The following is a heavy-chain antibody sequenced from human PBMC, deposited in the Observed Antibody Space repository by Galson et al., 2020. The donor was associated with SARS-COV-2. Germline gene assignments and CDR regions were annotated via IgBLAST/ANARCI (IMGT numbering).Heavy chain of an antibody. CDR2: INPKSGGT. CDR3: AGLRYYDVLTGYIVDV. Sequence: ASVTVSCTASGYTFTDYYIHWVRQAPGQGLEWMGWINPKSGGTNYAQKFEGRVTMTRDTSITTAYMELSRLRADDTAVYYCAGLRYYDVLTGYIVDVWGQGTIVTVSS. J-gene: IGHJ6*02. V-gene: IGHV1-2*02. CDR1: GYTFTDYY. D-gene: IGHD3-9*01.